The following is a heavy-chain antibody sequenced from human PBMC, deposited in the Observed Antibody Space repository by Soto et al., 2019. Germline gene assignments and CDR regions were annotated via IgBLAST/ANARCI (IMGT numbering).Heavy chain of an antibody. V-gene: IGHV1-2*02. D-gene: IGHD2-21*01. CDR1: GYTFTGYQ. Sequence: QVQVVQSGAEVKKPGASVKVSCKASGYTFTGYQMHWVRQAPGQGLEWMGWFNPNSGGTNYAQKFQGRVTMTGETSISTAYMELNRLTSDDTAVYLCARGRTIVSPGNWGQGTLVSVSS. J-gene: IGHJ4*02. CDR3: ARGRTIVSPGN. CDR2: FNPNSGGT.